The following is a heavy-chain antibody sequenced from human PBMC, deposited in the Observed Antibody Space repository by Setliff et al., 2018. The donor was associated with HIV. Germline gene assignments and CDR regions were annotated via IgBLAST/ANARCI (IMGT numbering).Heavy chain of an antibody. J-gene: IGHJ4*02. Sequence: SETLSLTCTVSGGSISSGSYYWSWIRQPAGKGLEWIGHIYTSGSTNYNPSLKSRVTISVDTSKNQFSLKLSSVTAADTAVYYCARRTIFGVVVDYWGQGTLVTVSS. CDR1: GGSISSGSYY. CDR2: IYTSGST. V-gene: IGHV4-61*09. D-gene: IGHD3-3*01. CDR3: ARRTIFGVVVDY.